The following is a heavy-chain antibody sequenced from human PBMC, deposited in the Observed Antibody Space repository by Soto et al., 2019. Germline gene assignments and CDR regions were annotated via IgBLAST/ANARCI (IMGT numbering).Heavy chain of an antibody. V-gene: IGHV3-30*18. J-gene: IGHJ4*02. D-gene: IGHD1-1*01. Sequence: GGSLRLSCAASGFTFSSYGMHWVRQAPGKGLEWVAVISYDGSNKYYAGSVKGRFTISRDNSKNTLYLQMNSLRAEDTAVYYCAKAQLKLEIDYWGQGTLVTVSS. CDR3: AKAQLKLEIDY. CDR2: ISYDGSNK. CDR1: GFTFSSYG.